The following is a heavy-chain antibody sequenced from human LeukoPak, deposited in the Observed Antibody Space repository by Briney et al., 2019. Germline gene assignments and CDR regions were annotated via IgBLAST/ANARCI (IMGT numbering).Heavy chain of an antibody. CDR3: ALGVRGVIIGYYYMDV. D-gene: IGHD3-10*01. J-gene: IGHJ6*03. Sequence: PSETLSLTCTFSDDSISSYYWSWIRQPPGKGLEWIGDMFYSGSTSGSTNYNPSLKIPVTISVDTSKNQFSLKLRSVTAADAAVYYCALGVRGVIIGYYYMDVWGKGTTVTISS. CDR2: MFYSGSTSGST. CDR1: DDSISSYY. V-gene: IGHV4-4*08.